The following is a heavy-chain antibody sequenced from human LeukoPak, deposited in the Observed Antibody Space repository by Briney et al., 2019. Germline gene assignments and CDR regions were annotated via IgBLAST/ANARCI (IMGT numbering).Heavy chain of an antibody. D-gene: IGHD5-18*01. V-gene: IGHV4-39*01. CDR2: IYYSGST. CDR1: GGSISSSSYY. J-gene: IGHJ3*02. Sequence: PSETLSLTCTVSGGSISSSSYYWGWIRQPPGKGLEWIGSIYYSGSTYYNPSLKSRVTISVDTSKNQFSLKLSSVTAADTDVYYCAKMRGIGWIQLWLNSPSGNAFDIWGQGTLVTVSS. CDR3: AKMRGIGWIQLWLNSPSGNAFDI.